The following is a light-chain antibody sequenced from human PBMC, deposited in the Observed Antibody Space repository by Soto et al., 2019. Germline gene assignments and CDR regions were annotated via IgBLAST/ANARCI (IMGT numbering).Light chain of an antibody. J-gene: IGLJ1*01. CDR2: DVS. V-gene: IGLV2-14*01. CDR3: SSYTRGSLYV. CDR1: SSDVGGYNY. Sequence: QSALTQPASVSGSPGQSITIFCTGTSSDVGGYNYVSWYQQHPGKAPKLMIYDVSDRPSGVSNRFSGSKSGNTASLTISGLQAENEADYYCSSYTRGSLYVFGTGTKLTVL.